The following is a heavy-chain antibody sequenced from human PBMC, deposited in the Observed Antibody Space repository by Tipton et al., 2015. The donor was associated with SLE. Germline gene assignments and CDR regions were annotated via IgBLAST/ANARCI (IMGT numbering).Heavy chain of an antibody. Sequence: TLSLTCEVYGGSLSHYFWSWIRQAPGKGLEWIGEMNYLGATNFNPSLKSRVTMSLDTSKNQQSLKLSSVTAAVTAIYYCARHVSGIPAAGFQAFDVWGHGTVVTVSS. D-gene: IGHD6-25*01. CDR1: GGSLSHYF. J-gene: IGHJ3*01. V-gene: IGHV4-34*01. CDR3: ARHVSGIPAAGFQAFDV. CDR2: MNYLGAT.